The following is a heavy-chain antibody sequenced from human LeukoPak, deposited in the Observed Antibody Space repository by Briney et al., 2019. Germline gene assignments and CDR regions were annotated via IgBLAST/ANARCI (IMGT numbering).Heavy chain of an antibody. CDR2: MNPNSGDT. D-gene: IGHD3-16*01. CDR3: VRSLRNSYIDY. Sequence: GASVKVSCKASGFTFISYDINWVRQATGQGLEWLGWMNPNSGDTGYAQKFQGRVTMTRNTSIGTAYVELSSLTSEDTAVYYCVRSLRNSYIDYWGQGTLVTVSS. V-gene: IGHV1-8*01. CDR1: GFTFISYD. J-gene: IGHJ4*02.